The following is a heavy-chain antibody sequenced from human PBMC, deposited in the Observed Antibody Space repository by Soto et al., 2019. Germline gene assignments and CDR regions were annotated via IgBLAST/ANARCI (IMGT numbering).Heavy chain of an antibody. Sequence: QVQLQESGPGLVKPSQTLSLTCTVSGGSISSGGYYWSWIRQHPGKGLEWIGYNYYSGSTYYNPSLKCGVTLSVDTSKNQFSLKLSSVAAADSAVYYCARVCGGDCHYGMDVWGQGTTVTVSS. CDR3: ARVCGGDCHYGMDV. D-gene: IGHD2-21*02. CDR2: NYYSGST. J-gene: IGHJ6*02. CDR1: GGSISSGGYY. V-gene: IGHV4-31*03.